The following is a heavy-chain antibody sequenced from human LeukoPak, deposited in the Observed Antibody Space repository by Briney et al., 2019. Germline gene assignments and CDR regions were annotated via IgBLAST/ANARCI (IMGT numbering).Heavy chain of an antibody. D-gene: IGHD6-25*01. CDR1: GYSISSGYY. V-gene: IGHV4-38-2*01. Sequence: SETLSLTCAVSGYSISSGYYWGWIRQPPGKGLEWIGSIYHSGSTYYNPSLKSRVTISVDTSKNQFSLKLSSVTAADTAVYYCARLLVSGWVNYWGQGTLVTVSS. CDR2: IYHSGST. CDR3: ARLLVSGWVNY. J-gene: IGHJ4*02.